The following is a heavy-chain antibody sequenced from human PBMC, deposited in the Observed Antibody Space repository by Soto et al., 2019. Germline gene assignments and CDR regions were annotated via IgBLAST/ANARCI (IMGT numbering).Heavy chain of an antibody. CDR2: IYPGDSDT. CDR3: ARRERYCSGGSCYSGYFQH. V-gene: IGHV5-51*01. D-gene: IGHD2-15*01. Sequence: PGESLKISCKGSGYSFTSYWIGWVRQMPGKGLEWMGIIYPGDSDTRYSPSFQGQVTISADKSISTAYLQWSSLKASDTAMYYCARRERYCSGGSCYSGYFQHWGQGTLVTAPQ. J-gene: IGHJ1*01. CDR1: GYSFTSYW.